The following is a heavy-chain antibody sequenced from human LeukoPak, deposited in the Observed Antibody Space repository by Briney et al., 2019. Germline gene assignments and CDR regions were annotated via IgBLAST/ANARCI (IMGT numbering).Heavy chain of an antibody. CDR1: GFTFSSYV. J-gene: IGHJ4*02. D-gene: IGHD6-19*01. CDR2: IGIDGSNK. V-gene: IGHV3-33*01. CDR3: ARGFLKYSSGWYGDY. Sequence: PGGSLRLSCAAPGFTFSSYVMQWVRQAPAKGLAWVAIIGIDGSNKDYADSVKDLLTISRDNSENTLYLQMNSLRAEDTAVYYCARGFLKYSSGWYGDYWGQGTLVTVSS.